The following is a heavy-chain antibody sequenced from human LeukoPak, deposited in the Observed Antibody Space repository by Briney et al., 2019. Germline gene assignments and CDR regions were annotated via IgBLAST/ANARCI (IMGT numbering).Heavy chain of an antibody. J-gene: IGHJ3*02. CDR2: IFHSGST. Sequence: SETLSLTCGVSGYSISSGYYWGWIRQPPGKGLEWIGSIFHSGSTYNNPSLKSRVTISIDTSKNQISLKLTSVTAADTALYYCARVARNSVSYSATFDIWGQGTMVTVSS. CDR1: GYSISSGYY. V-gene: IGHV4-38-2*01. D-gene: IGHD1-26*01. CDR3: ARVARNSVSYSATFDI.